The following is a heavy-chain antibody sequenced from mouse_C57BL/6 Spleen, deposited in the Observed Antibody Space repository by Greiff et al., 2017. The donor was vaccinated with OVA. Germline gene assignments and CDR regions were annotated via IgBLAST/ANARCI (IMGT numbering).Heavy chain of an antibody. J-gene: IGHJ3*01. D-gene: IGHD1-1*01. V-gene: IGHV1-9*01. CDR2: ILPGSGST. CDR1: GYTFTGYW. Sequence: VQRVESGAELMKPGASVKLSCKATGYTFTGYWIEWVKQRPGHGLEWIGEILPGSGSTNYNEKFKGKATFTAETSSNTAYMQLSSLTTEDSAIYYCARGDGSSYVRFAYWGQGTLVTVSA. CDR3: ARGDGSSYVRFAY.